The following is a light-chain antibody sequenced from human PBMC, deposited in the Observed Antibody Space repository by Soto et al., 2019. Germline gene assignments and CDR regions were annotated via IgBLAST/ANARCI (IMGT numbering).Light chain of an antibody. V-gene: IGKV1-27*01. Sequence: QMSQSPSSLSASVGDRVTITCRASQSFSTYLACYPQEPGKVPKLLISGISTLQSGVPSRFSGSGYGTEFTLTISNLQAEDVATYYCQKYNTAPLTFGGGTKVDIK. CDR2: GIS. J-gene: IGKJ4*01. CDR1: QSFSTY. CDR3: QKYNTAPLT.